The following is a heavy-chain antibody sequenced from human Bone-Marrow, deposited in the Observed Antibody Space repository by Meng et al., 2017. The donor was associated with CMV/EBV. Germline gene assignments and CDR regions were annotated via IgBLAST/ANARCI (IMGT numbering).Heavy chain of an antibody. V-gene: IGHV3-30*02. J-gene: IGHJ5*02. CDR3: AKARVVGWVTSGWYFDWIDA. CDR1: GFIFGSFD. Sequence: GESLKISCEASGFIFGSFDMHWVRQAPDKGLEWVAFIRYDGSDKYYLDSLKGRFTISRDNSKNTLYMEMKTLRPEDTAVYHCAKARVVGWVTSGWYFDWIDAWGQGTPVTVSS. CDR2: IRYDGSDK. D-gene: IGHD6-19*01.